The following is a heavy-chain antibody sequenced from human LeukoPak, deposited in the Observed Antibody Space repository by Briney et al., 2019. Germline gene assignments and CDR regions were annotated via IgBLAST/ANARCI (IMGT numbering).Heavy chain of an antibody. J-gene: IGHJ5*02. CDR2: ISADNGNT. CDR1: GYTFTSSG. CDR3: AKYSMTDYDSGAYCSWFDP. V-gene: IGHV1-18*01. Sequence: GASVKVSCKASGYTFTSSGISWVRQAPGQGLEWMGWISADNGNTNYAQKLQGRVTMIIDTSTSTAYMELRSLRSDDTAVYYCAKYSMTDYDSGAYCSWFDPWGQGTMVTVSS. D-gene: IGHD3-22*01.